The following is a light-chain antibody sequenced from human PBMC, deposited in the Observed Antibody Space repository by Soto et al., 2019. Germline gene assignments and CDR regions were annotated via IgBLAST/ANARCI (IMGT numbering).Light chain of an antibody. CDR1: QSVSSSY. V-gene: IGKV3-20*01. CDR3: QQYGSSHPLT. J-gene: IGKJ4*01. CDR2: GAS. Sequence: EILFTQSPGTLSLSPGEGATLSCRASQSVSSSYLAWYQQKPGQAPRLLIYGASSRANGIPDRFSGSGSGADFTLTISRLEPEDFSLYYCQQYGSSHPLTFGGGTKVDIK.